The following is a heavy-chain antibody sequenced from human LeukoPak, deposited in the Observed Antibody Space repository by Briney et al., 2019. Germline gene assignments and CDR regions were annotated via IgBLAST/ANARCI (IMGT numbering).Heavy chain of an antibody. CDR3: ANHYDYVWGSYRGGY. Sequence: SETLSLTCTVSGGSISSYYWGWIRQPPGKGLEWIGYIYYSGSTNYNPSLKSRVTISVDTSKNQFSLKLSSVTAADTAVYYCANHYDYVWGSYRGGYWGQGTLVTVSS. CDR1: GGSISSYY. D-gene: IGHD3-16*02. V-gene: IGHV4-59*08. J-gene: IGHJ4*02. CDR2: IYYSGST.